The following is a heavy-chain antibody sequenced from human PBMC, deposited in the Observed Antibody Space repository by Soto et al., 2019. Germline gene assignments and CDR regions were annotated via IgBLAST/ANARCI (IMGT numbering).Heavy chain of an antibody. Sequence: PSXTLYLTSAGSGGSISSTNWCTWVRQPPGKGLEWIGEIYHSGSSNYNPSLESRVTISVDKSKNQFSLKLSSVTAADTAVYYCARVPDYWGKGILVTVSS. CDR2: IYHSGSS. CDR3: ARVPDY. CDR1: GGSISSTNW. V-gene: IGHV4-4*02. J-gene: IGHJ4*02. D-gene: IGHD2-2*01.